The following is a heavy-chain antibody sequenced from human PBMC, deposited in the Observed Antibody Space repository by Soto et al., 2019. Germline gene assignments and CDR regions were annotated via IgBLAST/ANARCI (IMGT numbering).Heavy chain of an antibody. Sequence: QVQLVESGGGVVQPGRSLRLSCAASGFTFSSYAMHWVRQAPGKGLEWVAVISYDGSNKYYADSVKGRFTISRDNSKNTLYLQMNSLRAEDTAVYYCARSGGRIAVAGTQVAFDIWGQGTMVTVSS. J-gene: IGHJ3*02. V-gene: IGHV3-30-3*01. CDR2: ISYDGSNK. CDR3: ARSGGRIAVAGTQVAFDI. CDR1: GFTFSSYA. D-gene: IGHD6-19*01.